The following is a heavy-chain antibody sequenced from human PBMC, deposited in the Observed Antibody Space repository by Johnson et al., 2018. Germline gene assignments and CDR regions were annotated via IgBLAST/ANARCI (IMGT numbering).Heavy chain of an antibody. CDR1: GFSFDDYA. CDR2: IPWNSGSI. V-gene: IGHV3-9*01. Sequence: VQLGESGGGLVQPGRSLRLSCAVSGFSFDDYAMHWVRQAPGKGLEWVSGIPWNSGSIGYADSVKGRFIISRDNAKNSLALQMNSLRAEDTALYYCTKTAECGGDCYSASAFDIWGQGTMVTVSS. J-gene: IGHJ3*02. CDR3: TKTAECGGDCYSASAFDI. D-gene: IGHD2-21*02.